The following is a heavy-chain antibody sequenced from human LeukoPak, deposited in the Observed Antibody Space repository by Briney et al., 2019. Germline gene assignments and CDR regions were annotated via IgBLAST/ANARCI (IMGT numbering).Heavy chain of an antibody. CDR1: GYTFSSYA. J-gene: IGHJ4*02. CDR3: ARVMWGNCSGGSCHPNFDY. CDR2: IIPIFGTA. D-gene: IGHD2-15*01. V-gene: IGHV1-69*06. Sequence: AASVKVSCKASGYTFSSYAISWVRQAPGQGLEWMGGIIPIFGTANYAQKFQGRVTITADKSTSTAYMELSSLRSEDTAVYYCARVMWGNCSGGSCHPNFDYWGQGTLVTVSS.